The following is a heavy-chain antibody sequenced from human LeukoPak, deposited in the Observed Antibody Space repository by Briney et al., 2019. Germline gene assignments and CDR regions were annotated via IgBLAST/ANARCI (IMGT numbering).Heavy chain of an antibody. CDR2: INIDGSGT. D-gene: IGHD4-11*01. V-gene: IGHV3-74*01. J-gene: IGHJ4*02. CDR1: GFAFSTYW. Sequence: GGSLRLSCAASGFAFSTYWMHWVRQAPGKGLVWVARINIDGSGTSYPDSVKGRFTISRDNAKNTLLLEMNSLRAEDTAVYYCTGHHQAYSRTYWGQGTLVTVSS. CDR3: TGHHQAYSRTY.